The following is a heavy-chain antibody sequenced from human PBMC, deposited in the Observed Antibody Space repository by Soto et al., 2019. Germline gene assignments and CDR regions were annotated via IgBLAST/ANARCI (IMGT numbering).Heavy chain of an antibody. CDR3: AKERATTTAFDY. Sequence: PGGSVRLSCSASGFTFSRDGMIWFRHAPGEVLEGASLITDYGGGPYYADSVEGRFTIFRDNTKNTLFLQTNSLRDQDTAVYYWAKERATTTAFDYWGQGALVTVSS. CDR1: GFTFSRDG. D-gene: IGHD4-17*01. J-gene: IGHJ4*02. CDR2: ITDYGGGP. V-gene: IGHV3-23*01.